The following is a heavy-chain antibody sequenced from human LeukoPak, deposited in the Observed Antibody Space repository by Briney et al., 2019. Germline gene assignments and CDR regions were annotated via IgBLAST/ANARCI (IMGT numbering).Heavy chain of an antibody. CDR1: GFTFSSYA. CDR3: ARGSSYYDILTGHDY. D-gene: IGHD3-9*01. J-gene: IGHJ4*02. Sequence: GGSLRLSCAASGFTFSSYAMHWVRQAPGKGLEWVAVISYDESNKYYADSVKGRFTISRDNSKNTLYLQMSSLRAEDTAVYYCARGSSYYDILTGHDYWGQGTLVTVSS. CDR2: ISYDESNK. V-gene: IGHV3-30*04.